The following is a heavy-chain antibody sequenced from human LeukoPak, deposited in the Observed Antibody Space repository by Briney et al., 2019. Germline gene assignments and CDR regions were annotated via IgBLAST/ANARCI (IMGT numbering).Heavy chain of an antibody. CDR3: ARAGLYYYDSSGYSHLPYYFDY. J-gene: IGHJ4*02. CDR2: IYYSGST. V-gene: IGHV4-31*03. D-gene: IGHD3-22*01. CDR1: GGSISSGGYY. Sequence: SQTLSLTCTVSGGSISSGGYYWSWIRQHPGKGLEWIGYIYYSGSTYYNPSLKSRVTISVDTSKNQFSLKLSSVTAADTAVYYCARAGLYYYDSSGYSHLPYYFDYWGQGTLVTVPS.